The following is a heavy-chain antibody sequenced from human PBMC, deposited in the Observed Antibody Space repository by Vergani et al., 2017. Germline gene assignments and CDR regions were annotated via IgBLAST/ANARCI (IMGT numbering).Heavy chain of an antibody. D-gene: IGHD1-14*01. Sequence: QVQLVESGGGVVQPGRSLRLSCAASGLTFSNYAMHWVRQAPGKGLEWVAVTWYDGNNKQYADSVKGRFTISRDNSKSTMYLQMNSLRDEDTGVYYCARDLRLLYNRFDPWGQGTLVTVSS. V-gene: IGHV3-33*01. CDR2: TWYDGNNK. CDR3: ARDLRLLYNRFDP. J-gene: IGHJ5*02. CDR1: GLTFSNYA.